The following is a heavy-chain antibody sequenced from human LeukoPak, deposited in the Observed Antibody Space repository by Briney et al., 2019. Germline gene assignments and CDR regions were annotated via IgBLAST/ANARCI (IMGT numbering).Heavy chain of an antibody. J-gene: IGHJ5*02. D-gene: IGHD3-22*01. V-gene: IGHV1-69*06. CDR2: IIPIFGTA. Sequence: SVKVSCKASGGTFSGYAISWVRQAPGQGLEWMGGIIPIFGTANYAQKFQGRVTITADKSTSTAYMELSSLRSEDTAVYYCASGDSSGLDAVNWFDPWGQGTLVTVSS. CDR3: ASGDSSGLDAVNWFDP. CDR1: GGTFSGYA.